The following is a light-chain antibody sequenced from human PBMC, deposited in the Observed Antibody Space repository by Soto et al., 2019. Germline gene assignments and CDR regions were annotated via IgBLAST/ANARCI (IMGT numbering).Light chain of an antibody. CDR3: QLWDSGSEHYV. Sequence: SYELTQPPSVSVAPGKTARISCEGNNIGDKSVHWYQQRPGQAPVVVMVFDSERPSGIPERFSGSNSGNTATLIISRVEAGDEADYYCQLWDSGSEHYVFGSGTKLTDL. V-gene: IGLV3-21*04. J-gene: IGLJ1*01. CDR2: FDS. CDR1: NIGDKS.